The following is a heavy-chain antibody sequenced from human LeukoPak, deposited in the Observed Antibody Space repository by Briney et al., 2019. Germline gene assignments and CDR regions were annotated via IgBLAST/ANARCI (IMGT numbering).Heavy chain of an antibody. J-gene: IGHJ6*02. CDR2: IYYSGST. D-gene: IGHD3-9*01. Sequence: SETLSLTCTVSGGSISSYYWSWIRQPPGKGLEWIGYIYYSGSTNYNPSLKSRVTTSVDTSKNQFSLKLSSVTAADTAVYYCARDQHSYDILTGYYSYYGMDVWGQGTTVTVSS. V-gene: IGHV4-59*01. CDR1: GGSISSYY. CDR3: ARDQHSYDILTGYYSYYGMDV.